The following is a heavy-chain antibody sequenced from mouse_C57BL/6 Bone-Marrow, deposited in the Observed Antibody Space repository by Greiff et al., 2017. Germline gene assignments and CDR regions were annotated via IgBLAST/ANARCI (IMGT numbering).Heavy chain of an antibody. J-gene: IGHJ3*01. CDR3: ATHYDYDDWFAY. CDR1: GYTFTDYY. D-gene: IGHD2-4*01. Sequence: VQLQQSGAELVRPGASVKLSCKASGYTFTDYYINWVKQRPGQGLEWIARIYPGSGNTYYNEKFKGKATLTAEKSSSTAYMQLSSLTSEDSAVYFCATHYDYDDWFAYWGQGTLVTVSA. V-gene: IGHV1-76*01. CDR2: IYPGSGNT.